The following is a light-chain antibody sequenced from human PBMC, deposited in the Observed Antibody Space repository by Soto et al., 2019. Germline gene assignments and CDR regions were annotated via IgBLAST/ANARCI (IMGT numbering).Light chain of an antibody. V-gene: IGKV1-39*01. Sequence: DIQMTQSPSSLSASVGDRVTITCRASQSISNFLNWYQQKPGKAPKLLIYGASSFQSGVPSRFSGSGSGTDFTLTINSLQPEDFATYYCQQSYSTPRTFGQGNKVEFK. CDR1: QSISNF. CDR2: GAS. J-gene: IGKJ1*01. CDR3: QQSYSTPRT.